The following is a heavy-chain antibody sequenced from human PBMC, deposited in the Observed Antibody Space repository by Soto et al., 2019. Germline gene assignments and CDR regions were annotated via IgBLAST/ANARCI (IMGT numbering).Heavy chain of an antibody. J-gene: IGHJ6*02. CDR2: IYSGGST. CDR3: AREGTPAAAGQSYYYYYGMDV. V-gene: IGHV3-66*01. CDR1: GFTVSSNY. D-gene: IGHD6-13*01. Sequence: GGSLRLSCAASGFTVSSNYMSWVRQAPGKGLEWVSVIYSGGSTYYADSVKGRFTISRDNSKNTLYLQMNSLRAEDTAVYYCAREGTPAAAGQSYYYYYGMDVWGQGTTVTVSS.